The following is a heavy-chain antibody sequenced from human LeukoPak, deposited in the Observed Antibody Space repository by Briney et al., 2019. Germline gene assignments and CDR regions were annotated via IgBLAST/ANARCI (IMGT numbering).Heavy chain of an antibody. V-gene: IGHV4-34*01. CDR1: GGSISSYY. D-gene: IGHD3-10*01. J-gene: IGHJ4*02. Sequence: SETLSLTCTVSGGSISSYYWSWIRQPPGKGLEWIGEINHSGSTNYNPSLKSRVTISVDTSKNQFSLKLSSVTAADTAVYYCARSYGPFDYWGQGTLVTVSS. CDR3: ARSYGPFDY. CDR2: INHSGST.